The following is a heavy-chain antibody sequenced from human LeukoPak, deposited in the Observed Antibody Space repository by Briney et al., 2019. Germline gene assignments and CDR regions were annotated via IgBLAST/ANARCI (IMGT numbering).Heavy chain of an antibody. CDR3: ASEDYYGSGSLARSY. CDR1: GGSISRGGYS. J-gene: IGHJ4*02. CDR2: IYHSGST. V-gene: IGHV4-30-2*01. Sequence: PSETLSLTCAVSGGSISRGGYSWRWLRQPPWKGLGRIGNIYHSGSTYYNPSLKSRVTISVDRSKNQFSLKLSSVTAADTAVYYCASEDYYGSGSLARSYWGQGTLVTVSS. D-gene: IGHD3-10*01.